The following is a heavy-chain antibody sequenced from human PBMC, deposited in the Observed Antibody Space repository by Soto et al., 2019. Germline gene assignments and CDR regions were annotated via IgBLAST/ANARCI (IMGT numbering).Heavy chain of an antibody. J-gene: IGHJ6*02. CDR3: AKDQHCSSTSCYTTPYGMDV. CDR2: ISGSGSST. CDR1: GFTFSSYA. V-gene: IGHV3-23*01. Sequence: QPGGSLRLSCAASGFTFSSYAMSWVRQAPGKGLEWVSAISGSGSSTYYADSVKGRFTISRDNSKNTLYLQMNSLRAEDTAKYYCAKDQHCSSTSCYTTPYGMDVWGQGTTVTVSS. D-gene: IGHD2-2*02.